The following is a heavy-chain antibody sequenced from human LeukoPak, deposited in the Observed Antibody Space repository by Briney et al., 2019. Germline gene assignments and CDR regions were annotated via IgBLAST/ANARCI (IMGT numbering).Heavy chain of an antibody. D-gene: IGHD2-2*01. CDR1: GFTFTSYT. CDR3: ARVAGYCSSTSNCYSDY. V-gene: IGHV3-21*01. J-gene: IGHJ4*02. CDR2: ISSTSSYI. Sequence: PGGSLRLSCAASGFTFTSYTMNWVRQAPGKGLEWVSSISSTSSYIYYTDSVKGRFTISRDNAKNSLYLQMNSLRAEDTAVYYRARVAGYCSSTSNCYSDYWGQGTLVTVSS.